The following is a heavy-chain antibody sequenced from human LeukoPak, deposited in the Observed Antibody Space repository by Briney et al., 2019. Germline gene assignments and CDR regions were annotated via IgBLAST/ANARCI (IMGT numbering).Heavy chain of an antibody. J-gene: IGHJ4*02. D-gene: IGHD6-19*01. V-gene: IGHV1-2*06. Sequence: ASVKASCKTSGYTFTGYYMHWVRQAPGQGLEWMGRINPNSGGTNYAQKFQARVTMPRDTSISTAYMELSRLGSDDTAIYYCAKSGWYGQYCFDYWGQGTLVTVSS. CDR3: AKSGWYGQYCFDY. CDR1: GYTFTGYY. CDR2: INPNSGGT.